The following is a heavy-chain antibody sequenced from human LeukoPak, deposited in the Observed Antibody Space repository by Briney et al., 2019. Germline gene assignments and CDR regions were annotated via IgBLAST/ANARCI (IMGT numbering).Heavy chain of an antibody. CDR1: GFTFSSYA. CDR3: AKDDGGGSWYYYFDY. Sequence: GGSLRLSCGASGFTFSSYAMSWVRQAPGKGLEWVSGISWNSGSIGYADSVKGRFTISRDNAKNSLYLQMNSLRAEDTALYYCAKDDGGGSWYYYFDYWGQGTLVTVSS. V-gene: IGHV3-9*01. J-gene: IGHJ4*02. CDR2: ISWNSGSI. D-gene: IGHD6-13*01.